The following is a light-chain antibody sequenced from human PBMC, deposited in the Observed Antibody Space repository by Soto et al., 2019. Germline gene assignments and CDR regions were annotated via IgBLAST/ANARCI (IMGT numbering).Light chain of an antibody. Sequence: VMTQSPASLSVSPGERATLSRRASESVSSNLAWYQQKPGQGPRILIYGASTRATGIPDRFSGSGSGTDFTLTISRLEPEDFAVYYCQQYGSSPWTFGQGTKVDIK. CDR2: GAS. CDR3: QQYGSSPWT. CDR1: ESVSSN. V-gene: IGKV3-20*01. J-gene: IGKJ1*01.